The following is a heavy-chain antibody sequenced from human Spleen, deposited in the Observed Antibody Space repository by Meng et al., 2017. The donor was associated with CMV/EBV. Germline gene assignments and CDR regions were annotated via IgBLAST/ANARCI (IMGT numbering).Heavy chain of an antibody. CDR1: GGSISSSSYY. D-gene: IGHD3-10*01. CDR3: ARDRDYDAFDI. CDR2: IYYSGST. V-gene: IGHV4-39*07. Sequence: GSLRLSCTVSGGSISSSSYYWGWIRQPPGKGLEWIGSIYYSGSTYYNPSLKSRVTISIDTSKNQFSLKVSSVTAADTAVYYCARDRDYDAFDIWGQGTLVTVSS. J-gene: IGHJ3*02.